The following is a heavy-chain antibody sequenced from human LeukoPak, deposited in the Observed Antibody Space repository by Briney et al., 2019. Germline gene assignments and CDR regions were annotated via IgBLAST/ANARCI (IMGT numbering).Heavy chain of an antibody. Sequence: MPSETLSLTCTVSGGSISSSSYYWGWIRQPPGKGLEWIGSIYYSGSTNYNPSLKSRVTISVDTSKNQFSLKLSSVTAADTAVYYCARQVAVAGISYFDYWAREPWSPSPQ. D-gene: IGHD6-19*01. CDR3: ARQVAVAGISYFDY. J-gene: IGHJ4*02. CDR1: GGSISSSSYY. V-gene: IGHV4-39*01. CDR2: IYYSGST.